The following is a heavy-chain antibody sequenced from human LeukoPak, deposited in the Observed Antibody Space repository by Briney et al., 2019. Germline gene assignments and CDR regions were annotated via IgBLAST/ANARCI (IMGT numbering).Heavy chain of an antibody. CDR3: AKCSGGSCYNAFDI. Sequence: GGSLRLSCAASGFTFSSYGMSWVRKAPGKGLEWVSAISGSDGSTYYADSVKGRFTISRDNSKNTLYLQMNSLRAEDTAVYYCAKCSGGSCYNAFDIWGQGTMVTVSS. V-gene: IGHV3-23*01. D-gene: IGHD2-15*01. CDR1: GFTFSSYG. CDR2: ISGSDGST. J-gene: IGHJ3*02.